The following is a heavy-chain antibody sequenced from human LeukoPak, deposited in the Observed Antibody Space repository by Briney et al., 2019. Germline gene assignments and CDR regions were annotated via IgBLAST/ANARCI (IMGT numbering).Heavy chain of an antibody. V-gene: IGHV4-59*08. CDR2: IYYSRST. CDR3: ARNPQYYHDSSGYDWYFDL. D-gene: IGHD3-22*01. Sequence: SETLSLTCSVSGASISSYYWSWIRQPPGKGLEWIGNIYYSRSTNYNPSLKSRATISVDTSKNQFSLKLRSVTAADTAVYYCARNPQYYHDSSGYDWYFDLWGRGTLVTVSS. CDR1: GASISSYY. J-gene: IGHJ2*01.